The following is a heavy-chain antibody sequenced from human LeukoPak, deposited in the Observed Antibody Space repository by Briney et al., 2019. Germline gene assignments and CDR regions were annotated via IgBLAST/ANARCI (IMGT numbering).Heavy chain of an antibody. CDR3: ATVWASTNGVCY. D-gene: IGHD2-8*01. V-gene: IGHV1-24*01. Sequence: GASVKVSCKASGGTFSSYAISWVRQAPGKGLEWMGGFDPEDGETIYAQKFQGRVTMTEDTSTDTAYMELGSLRSEDTAVYYCATVWASTNGVCYWGQGTLVTVSS. CDR1: GGTFSSYA. CDR2: FDPEDGET. J-gene: IGHJ4*02.